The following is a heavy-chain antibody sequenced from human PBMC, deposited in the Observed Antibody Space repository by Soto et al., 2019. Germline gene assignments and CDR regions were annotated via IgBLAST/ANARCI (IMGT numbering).Heavy chain of an antibody. Sequence: EVQLVESGGGLVKPGGSLRLSCAASGFTFSNAWMSWVRQAPGKGLEWVGRIKSKTDGGITDYAAPVKGRFTISRDDSKNTLYLQMNSLKTEDTAVYYCTTTSIADEYGMDVWGQGTTVTVSS. V-gene: IGHV3-15*01. D-gene: IGHD6-6*01. CDR1: GFTFSNAW. J-gene: IGHJ6*02. CDR2: IKSKTDGGIT. CDR3: TTTSIADEYGMDV.